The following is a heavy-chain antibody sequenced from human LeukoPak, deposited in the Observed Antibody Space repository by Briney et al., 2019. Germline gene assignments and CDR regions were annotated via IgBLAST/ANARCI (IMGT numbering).Heavy chain of an antibody. D-gene: IGHD3-10*01. J-gene: IGHJ4*02. Sequence: NPGGSLRLSCAASGFTFSSYSMNWVRQAPGKGLEWVSYISSSSTIYYADSVKGRFTISRDNAKNSLYLQMNSLRAEDTAVYYCARDHGAPLDYWGQGTLVTVSS. CDR3: ARDHGAPLDY. V-gene: IGHV3-48*01. CDR2: ISSSSTI. CDR1: GFTFSSYS.